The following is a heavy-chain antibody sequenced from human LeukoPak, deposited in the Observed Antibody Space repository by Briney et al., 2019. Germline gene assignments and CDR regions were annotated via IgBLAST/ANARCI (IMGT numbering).Heavy chain of an antibody. J-gene: IGHJ4*02. Sequence: GASVKVSCKVSGYTLTELSMHWVRQATGQGLEWMGWVNPNSGNTGYAQKFQGRVTMTRNTSISTAYMELSSLRSEDTAVYYCARDYSRPQLPRDYWGQGTLVTVSS. CDR1: GYTLTELS. V-gene: IGHV1-8*01. D-gene: IGHD6-13*01. CDR3: ARDYSRPQLPRDY. CDR2: VNPNSGNT.